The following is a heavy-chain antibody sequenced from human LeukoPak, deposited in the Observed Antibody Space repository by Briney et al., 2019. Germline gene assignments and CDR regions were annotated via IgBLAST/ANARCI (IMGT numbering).Heavy chain of an antibody. D-gene: IGHD1-20*01. CDR3: ARDREVTGTTVGLDY. J-gene: IGHJ4*02. V-gene: IGHV1-69*04. CDR2: IIPILGIA. CDR1: GGTFSSYT. Sequence: GASVKVSCKASGGTFSSYTISWVRQAPGQGLERMGRIIPILGIANYAQKFQGRVTITADKSTSTAYMELSSLRSEDTAVYYCARDREVTGTTVGLDYWGQGTLVTVSS.